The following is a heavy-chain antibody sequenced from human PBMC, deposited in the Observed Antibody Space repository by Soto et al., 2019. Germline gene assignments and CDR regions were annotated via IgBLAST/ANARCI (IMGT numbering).Heavy chain of an antibody. CDR1: GGSISSSSYY. V-gene: IGHV4-39*01. CDR2: IYYSGST. Sequence: QLQLQESGPGLVKPSETLSLTCTVSGGSISSSSYYWGWIRQHPGKGLEWIGSIYYSGSTYYNPSLKSRVTIYVDTSKNQFSLKLSSVTAADTAVYYCARWGVFSTNFDYWGQGTLVTVSS. J-gene: IGHJ4*02. D-gene: IGHD3-10*01. CDR3: ARWGVFSTNFDY.